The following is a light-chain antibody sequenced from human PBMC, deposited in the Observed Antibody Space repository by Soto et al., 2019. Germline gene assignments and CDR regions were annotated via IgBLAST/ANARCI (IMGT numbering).Light chain of an antibody. V-gene: IGLV2-14*01. CDR3: SSFTSSITYV. Sequence: LTQPASVSGSPGQSITISCTGTSSDVGGYNSVSWYRQDPGKAPKLIIYDVTYRPSGVSNRFSGSKSGNTASLTISGLQSEDEADYHCSSFTSSITYVFGTGTKATVL. CDR2: DVT. J-gene: IGLJ1*01. CDR1: SSDVGGYNS.